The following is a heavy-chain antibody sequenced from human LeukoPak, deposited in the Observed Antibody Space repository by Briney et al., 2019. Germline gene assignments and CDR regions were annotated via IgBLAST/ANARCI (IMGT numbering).Heavy chain of an antibody. CDR2: ISGSGEST. V-gene: IGHV3-23*01. Sequence: GGSLRLSCAASGFTFRSFAMSWVRQAPGKGLEWVSAISGSGESTYYADYVKGRFTVSRDNSKNTLILQLNSLRAEDTAVYYCARKLWFGEFPLGPWGQGTLVTVSS. J-gene: IGHJ5*02. CDR1: GFTFRSFA. D-gene: IGHD3-10*01. CDR3: ARKLWFGEFPLGP.